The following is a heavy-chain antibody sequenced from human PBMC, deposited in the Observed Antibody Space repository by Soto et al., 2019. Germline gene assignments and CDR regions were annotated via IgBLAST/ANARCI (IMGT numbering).Heavy chain of an antibody. CDR3: ARGRYFDWLLPHYFDY. Sequence: SETLSLTCAVYGGSFSGYYWSWIRQPPGKGLEWIGEINHSGSTNYNPSLKSRVTISVDTSKNRFSLKLSSVTAADTAVYYCARGRYFDWLLPHYFDYWGQGTLVTVSS. CDR1: GGSFSGYY. CDR2: INHSGST. J-gene: IGHJ4*02. D-gene: IGHD3-9*01. V-gene: IGHV4-34*01.